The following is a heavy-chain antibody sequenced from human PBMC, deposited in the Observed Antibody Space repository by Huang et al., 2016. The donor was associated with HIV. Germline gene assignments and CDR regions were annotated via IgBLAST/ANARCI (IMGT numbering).Heavy chain of an antibody. CDR1: GFTFSSYG. D-gene: IGHD3-3*01. CDR2: IAYDEENK. V-gene: IGHV3-30*03. Sequence: QILLIESGGGVVQPGRSLRLSCAASGFTFSSYGMHWVRQAPGKGREGVAVIAYDEENKYYADSVGGRFTISRDNSKNTLYLQMNSLRIEDTAVYYCARGPIRFLAWLLNFDYWGQGALVTVSS. CDR3: ARGPIRFLAWLLNFDY. J-gene: IGHJ4*02.